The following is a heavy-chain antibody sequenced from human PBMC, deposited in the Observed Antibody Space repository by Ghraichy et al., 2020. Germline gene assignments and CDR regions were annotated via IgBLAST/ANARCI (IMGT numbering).Heavy chain of an antibody. D-gene: IGHD3-10*01. CDR2: ISGSGGST. V-gene: IGHV3-23*01. Sequence: LSLTCAASGFTFSSYAMSWVRQAPGKGLEWVSAISGSGGSTYYADSVKGRFTISRDNSKNTLYLQMNSLRAEDTAVYYCAKEPRPPLWFGESDYWGQGTLVTVSS. CDR1: GFTFSSYA. CDR3: AKEPRPPLWFGESDY. J-gene: IGHJ4*02.